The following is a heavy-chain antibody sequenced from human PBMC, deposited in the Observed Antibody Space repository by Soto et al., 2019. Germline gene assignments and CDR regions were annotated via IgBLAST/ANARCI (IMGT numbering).Heavy chain of an antibody. D-gene: IGHD3-10*01. Sequence: EVQLVESGGGLVQPGGSLRLSCAASGFTFSSYSMNWVRQAPGKGLEWGSYIRSISSTIYYADSVKGRFTISRDNAKNSLYLHMNSPRDEDTAVYYCSSVIPVSPAAVQGDYWGQGTLVTVSS. CDR3: SSVIPVSPAAVQGDY. CDR1: GFTFSSYS. J-gene: IGHJ4*02. CDR2: IRSISSTI. V-gene: IGHV3-48*02.